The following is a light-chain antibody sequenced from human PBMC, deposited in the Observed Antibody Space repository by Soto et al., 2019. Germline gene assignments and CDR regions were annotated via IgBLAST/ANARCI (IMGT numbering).Light chain of an antibody. CDR3: QQYYSYPLLT. Sequence: AIRMTQSPSSLSASTGDRVTITCRASKGISSYLAWYQQKPGKAPKLLIYAASTLQSGVPSRFSGSGSGTDFTLPISCLQSEDFATYYCQQYYSYPLLTFGGGTKVEIK. V-gene: IGKV1-8*01. J-gene: IGKJ4*01. CDR2: AAS. CDR1: KGISSY.